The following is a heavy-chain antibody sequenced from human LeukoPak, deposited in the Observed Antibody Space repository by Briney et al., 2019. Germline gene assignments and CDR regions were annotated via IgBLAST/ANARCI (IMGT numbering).Heavy chain of an antibody. CDR2: IYYSGST. D-gene: IGHD3-10*01. V-gene: IGHV4-61*01. Sequence: SETLSLTCTVSGYSISSGYYWSWIRQPPGKGLEWIGYIYYSGSTNYNPSLKSRVTISVDTSKNQFSLKLSSVTAADTAVYYCARSPVGYYYGSGSYFGSRGYMDVWGKGTTVTISS. J-gene: IGHJ6*03. CDR1: GYSISSGYY. CDR3: ARSPVGYYYGSGSYFGSRGYMDV.